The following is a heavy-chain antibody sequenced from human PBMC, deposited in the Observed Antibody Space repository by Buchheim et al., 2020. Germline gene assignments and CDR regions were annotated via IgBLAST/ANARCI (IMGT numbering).Heavy chain of an antibody. D-gene: IGHD1-20*01. V-gene: IGHV3-72*01. CDR2: SRNKANGYTT. CDR1: GFTFSDHY. CDR3: ASGHNWKDYYYYYGMDV. Sequence: EVQLVESGGGLVQPGGSLRLSCAASGFTFSDHYMDWVRQAPGKGLEWVGRSRNKANGYTTEYAASVKGRFTISRDDSKNSLHLQVNSLKTEDTAVYYCASGHNWKDYYYYYGMDVWGQGIT. J-gene: IGHJ6*02.